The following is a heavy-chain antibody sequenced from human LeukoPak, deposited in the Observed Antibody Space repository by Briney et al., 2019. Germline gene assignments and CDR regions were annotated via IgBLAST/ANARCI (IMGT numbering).Heavy chain of an antibody. D-gene: IGHD3-10*01. V-gene: IGHV3-30-3*01. J-gene: IGHJ5*02. CDR3: ASAREEYNWFDP. CDR1: GFTFSSYA. CDR2: ISYDGSNK. Sequence: PGRSLRLSCAASGFTFSSYAMHWVRQAPGKGLEWVAVISYDGSNKYYADSVKGRFTISRDNSKNTLYLQMNSLRAEDTAVYYCASAREEYNWFDPWARGPWSPSPQ.